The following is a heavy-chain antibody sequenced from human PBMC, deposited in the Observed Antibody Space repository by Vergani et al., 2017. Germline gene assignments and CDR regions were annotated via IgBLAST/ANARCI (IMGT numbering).Heavy chain of an antibody. D-gene: IGHD1-26*01. CDR2: INHSGST. CDR3: ASRGVGATTIDY. Sequence: QVQLQQWGAGLLKPSETLSLTCAVYGGSFSGYYWSWIRQPPGKGLEWIGEINHSGSTNYNPSLKSRVTISVDTSKNKFSLKLSSVTAADTAVYYCASRGVGATTIDYWGQGTLVTVSS. V-gene: IGHV4-34*01. CDR1: GGSFSGYY. J-gene: IGHJ4*02.